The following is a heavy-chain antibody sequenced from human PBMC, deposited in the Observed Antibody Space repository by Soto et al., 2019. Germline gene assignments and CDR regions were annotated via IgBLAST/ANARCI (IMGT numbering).Heavy chain of an antibody. Sequence: GGSLRLSCAASGFSFSSYVMSWVRQAPGKGLEWVSDISNGGGDTYYADSVKGRFTISRDNSKNTLYLQMNSLRAEDTAVYYCAPPSNYDFWSDYWGQGILVTVSS. CDR1: GFSFSSYV. V-gene: IGHV3-23*01. CDR2: ISNGGGDT. D-gene: IGHD3-3*01. CDR3: APPSNYDFWSDY. J-gene: IGHJ4*02.